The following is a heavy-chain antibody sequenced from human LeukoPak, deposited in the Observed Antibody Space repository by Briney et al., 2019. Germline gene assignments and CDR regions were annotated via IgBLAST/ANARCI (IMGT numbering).Heavy chain of an antibody. CDR2: INPNSGGT. V-gene: IGHV1-2*02. D-gene: IGHD3-22*01. CDR3: ATDSGSSGSVYFDL. J-gene: IGHJ2*01. CDR1: GYTFTGYY. Sequence: GASVKVSCKASGYTFTGYYMHWVRQAPGQGLEWMGWINPNSGGTNYAQKFQGRVTMTEDTSTDTAYMELSSLRSEDTAVYYCATDSGSSGSVYFDLWGRGTLVTVSS.